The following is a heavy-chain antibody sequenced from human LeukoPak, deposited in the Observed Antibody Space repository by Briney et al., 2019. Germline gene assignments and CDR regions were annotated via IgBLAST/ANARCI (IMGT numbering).Heavy chain of an antibody. CDR2: IYHSGST. CDR1: GGSFSGYY. CDR3: ARVRIDYYDSIFDY. D-gene: IGHD3-22*01. Sequence: SETLSLICAVYGGSFSGYYWSWIRQPPGKGLEWIGSIYHSGSTYYNPSLKSRVTISVDTSKNQFSLKLSSVTAADTAVYYCARVRIDYYDSIFDYWGQGTLVTVSS. V-gene: IGHV4-34*01. J-gene: IGHJ4*02.